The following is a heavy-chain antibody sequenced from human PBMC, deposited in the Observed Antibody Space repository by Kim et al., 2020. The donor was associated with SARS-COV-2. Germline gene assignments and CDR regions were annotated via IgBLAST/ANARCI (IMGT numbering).Heavy chain of an antibody. CDR1: GGSISSYY. CDR2: IYYSGST. CDR3: ARGSLLRNPEYFHNWFDP. D-gene: IGHD6-6*01. J-gene: IGHJ5*02. V-gene: IGHV4-59*01. Sequence: SETLSLTCTVSGGSISSYYWSWIRQPPGKGLEWIGYIYYSGSTNYNPSLKSRVTISVDTSKNQFSLKLSSVTAADTAVYYCARGSLLRNPEYFHNWFDPWGQGPLVTVSS.